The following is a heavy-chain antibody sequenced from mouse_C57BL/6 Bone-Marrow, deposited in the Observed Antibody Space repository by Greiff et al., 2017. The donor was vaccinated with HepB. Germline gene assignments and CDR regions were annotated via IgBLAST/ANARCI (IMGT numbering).Heavy chain of an antibody. V-gene: IGHV1-64*01. D-gene: IGHD2-4*01. CDR3: AREGYYDYDESFAY. J-gene: IGHJ3*01. Sequence: QVQLQQPGAELVKPGASVKLSCKASGYTFTSYWMHWVKQRPGQGLEWIGMIHPNSGSTNYNEKFKSKATLTVDKSSSTAYMQLSSLTSEDSAVCYCAREGYYDYDESFAYWGQGTLVTVSA. CDR2: IHPNSGST. CDR1: GYTFTSYW.